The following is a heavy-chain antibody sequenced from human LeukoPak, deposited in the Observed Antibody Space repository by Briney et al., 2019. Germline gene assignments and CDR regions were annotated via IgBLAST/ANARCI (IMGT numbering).Heavy chain of an antibody. V-gene: IGHV1-2*02. CDR3: ARIAAAGTLEYFQH. CDR1: GYTFTGYY. Sequence: ASVKVSCKASGYTFTGYYMHWVRQAPGQGLEWMGWINPNSGVTNYAQKFQGRVTMTRDTSISTAYMELSRLRSDDTAVYYCARIAAAGTLEYFQHWGQGTLVTVSS. CDR2: INPNSGVT. J-gene: IGHJ1*01. D-gene: IGHD6-13*01.